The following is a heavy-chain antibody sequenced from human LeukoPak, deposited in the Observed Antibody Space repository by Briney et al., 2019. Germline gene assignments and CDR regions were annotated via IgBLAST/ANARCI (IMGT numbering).Heavy chain of an antibody. CDR3: ARASYYYDSSGYYLFDY. D-gene: IGHD3-22*01. Sequence: PSETLSLTCTVSGGFISSYYWSWIRQPPGKGLEWIGYIYYSGSTNYNPSLKSRVTISVDTSKNQFSLKLSSVTAADTAVYYCARASYYYDSSGYYLFDYWGQGTLVTVSS. V-gene: IGHV4-59*01. CDR1: GGFISSYY. CDR2: IYYSGST. J-gene: IGHJ4*02.